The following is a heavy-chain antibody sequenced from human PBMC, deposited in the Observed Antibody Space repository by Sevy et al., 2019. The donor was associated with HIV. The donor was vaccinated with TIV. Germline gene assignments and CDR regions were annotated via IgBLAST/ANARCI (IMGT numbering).Heavy chain of an antibody. CDR3: ARDSYGMDV. CDR1: GVTFSSCW. Sequence: GGSLRLSCAASGVTFSSCWMSWVRQAPGKGLEWVANIKQDGSEKYYLDSVKGRFTISRDNAKNSLYLQMNSLRAEDTAVYYCARDSYGMDVWGQGTTVTVSS. J-gene: IGHJ6*02. V-gene: IGHV3-7*01. CDR2: IKQDGSEK.